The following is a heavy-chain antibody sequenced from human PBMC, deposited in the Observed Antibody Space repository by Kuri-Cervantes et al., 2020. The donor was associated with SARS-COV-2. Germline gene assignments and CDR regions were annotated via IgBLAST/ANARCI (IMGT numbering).Heavy chain of an antibody. V-gene: IGHV4-59*08. CDR1: RGSINTNF. Sequence: SETLSLTCSVSRGSINTNFWTWIRQPPGKGLEWIGDIHNSGSTNYNPSLKSRVIISADTSKNQFSLRLSSVTAADTAVYYCARRNLRFLAGGYYFDYWGQGTLVTVSS. CDR2: IHNSGST. CDR3: ARRNLRFLAGGYYFDY. D-gene: IGHD3-3*01. J-gene: IGHJ4*02.